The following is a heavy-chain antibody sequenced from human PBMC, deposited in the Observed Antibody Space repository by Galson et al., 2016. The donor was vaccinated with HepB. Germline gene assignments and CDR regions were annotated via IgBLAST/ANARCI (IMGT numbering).Heavy chain of an antibody. J-gene: IGHJ4*02. D-gene: IGHD3-10*01. CDR3: AREEVNYYGSGSYFEY. Sequence: SLRLSCAASGFSFSSYAMHWVRQAPGKGLEWVAVISYDGSNKYYADSVKGRFTISRDKSKNTLYLQMNSLRAEDTAVYYCAREEVNYYGSGSYFEYWGQRTLVTVSS. CDR2: ISYDGSNK. CDR1: GFSFSSYA. V-gene: IGHV3-30*04.